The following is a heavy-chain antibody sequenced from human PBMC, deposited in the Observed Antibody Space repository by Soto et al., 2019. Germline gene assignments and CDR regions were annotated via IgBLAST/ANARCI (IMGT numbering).Heavy chain of an antibody. CDR2: IFHSGST. CDR3: ARESLELGQFDP. V-gene: IGHV4-4*02. CDR1: GGSINSATNW. J-gene: IGHJ5*02. Sequence: SETLSLTCTVSGGSINSATNWWSWVRQPPGKGLEWIGEIFHSGSTHYSPSLKSRVTISVDKSKNHFSLNLTSVTAADTAVYYCARESLELGQFDPWGQGTLVTVSS. D-gene: IGHD1-7*01.